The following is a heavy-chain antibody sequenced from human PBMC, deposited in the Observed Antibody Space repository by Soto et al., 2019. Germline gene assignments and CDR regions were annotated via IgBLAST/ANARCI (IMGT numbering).Heavy chain of an antibody. D-gene: IGHD3-16*01. V-gene: IGHV3-53*01. CDR1: GFTVSSNY. Sequence: GGSLRLSCAASGFTVSSNYMSWVRQTPGKGLEWVSVIYSGGSTYYADSVKGRFTISRDNSKNTLYLQMNSLRAEDTAVYYCYCLWSNNGMDVWGQGTTVTVSS. CDR2: IYSGGST. J-gene: IGHJ6*02. CDR3: YCLWSNNGMDV.